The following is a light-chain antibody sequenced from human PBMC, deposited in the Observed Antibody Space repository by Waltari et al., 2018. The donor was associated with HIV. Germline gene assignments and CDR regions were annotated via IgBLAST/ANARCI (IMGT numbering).Light chain of an antibody. Sequence: DVVMTQSPDALKGSLGERVSINCKSSQSVFSTSNKRSYLAWYQQRPGQTPNLLVYWATTRVSGRPARFSGSGSGTDVTLTINNLQAEDAAIYYCQQYYITPPTFGQGTKVEI. CDR2: WAT. J-gene: IGKJ1*01. V-gene: IGKV4-1*01. CDR1: QSVFSTSNKRSY. CDR3: QQYYITPPT.